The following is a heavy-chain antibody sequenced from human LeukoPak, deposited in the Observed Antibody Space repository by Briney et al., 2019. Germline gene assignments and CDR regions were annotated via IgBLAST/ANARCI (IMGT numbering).Heavy chain of an antibody. CDR1: GFTFSSYA. V-gene: IGHV3-64*01. D-gene: IGHD1-26*01. Sequence: GGSLRLSCAASGFTFSSYAMHWVRQAPGKGLEYVSAISSNGGSTYYANSVKGRFTISRDNSKNTLYLQMNSLRAEDTAVYYCAKPSGSYYSSAVDDAFDIWGQGTMVTVSS. CDR2: ISSNGGST. J-gene: IGHJ3*02. CDR3: AKPSGSYYSSAVDDAFDI.